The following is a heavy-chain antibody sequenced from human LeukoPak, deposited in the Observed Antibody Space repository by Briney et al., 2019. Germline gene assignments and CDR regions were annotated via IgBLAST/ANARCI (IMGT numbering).Heavy chain of an antibody. Sequence: PSETLSLTCAVYGGSFSGYYWSWIRQPPGKGLEWIGYIYYSGSTSYNPSLKSRVTISVDTSKNQFSLKLSSVTAADTAVYYCARSLGKFDPWGQGTLVTVSS. J-gene: IGHJ5*02. CDR3: ARSLGKFDP. D-gene: IGHD1-26*01. CDR2: IYYSGST. V-gene: IGHV4-30-4*08. CDR1: GGSFSGYY.